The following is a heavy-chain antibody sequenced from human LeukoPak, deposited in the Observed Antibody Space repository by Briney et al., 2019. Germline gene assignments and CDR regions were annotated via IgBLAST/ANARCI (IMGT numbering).Heavy chain of an antibody. J-gene: IGHJ6*03. CDR1: GFTFSSYT. CDR3: ARGYSSGWYAVYYYYYMDV. CDR2: ISWDGGST. V-gene: IGHV3-43*01. Sequence: GGSLRLSCAASGFTFSSYTMHWVRQAPGKGLEWVSLISWDGGSTYYADSVKGRFTISRDNSKNSLYLQMNSLRTEDSALYYCARGYSSGWYAVYYYYYMDVWGKGTTVTVSS. D-gene: IGHD6-19*01.